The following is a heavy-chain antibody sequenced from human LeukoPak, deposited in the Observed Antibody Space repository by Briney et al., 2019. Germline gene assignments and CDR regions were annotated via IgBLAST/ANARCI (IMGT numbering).Heavy chain of an antibody. D-gene: IGHD6-6*01. CDR3: AKDRGIAARSLGRWFDP. CDR2: ISYDGSNI. CDR1: GFTFSSYG. Sequence: GGSLRLSCAASGFTFSSYGMHWVRQAPGKGLEWVAVISYDGSNIYYADSVKGRFTISRDNSKNTLYLQMNSLRAEDTAVYYCAKDRGIAARSLGRWFDPWGQGTLVTVSS. J-gene: IGHJ5*02. V-gene: IGHV3-30*18.